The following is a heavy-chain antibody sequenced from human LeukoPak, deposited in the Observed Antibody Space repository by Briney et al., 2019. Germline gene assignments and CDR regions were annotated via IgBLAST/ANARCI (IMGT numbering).Heavy chain of an antibody. CDR1: GFTFDDYA. CDR3: AKDGNYGSGSYLFDY. J-gene: IGHJ4*02. D-gene: IGHD3-10*01. Sequence: GRSLRLSCAASGFTFDDYAMHWVRQAPGKGLEWVSGISWNSGSIGYADSVKGRFTISRDNAKNPLYLQMNSLRAEDTALYYCAKDGNYGSGSYLFDYWGQGTLVTVSS. V-gene: IGHV3-9*01. CDR2: ISWNSGSI.